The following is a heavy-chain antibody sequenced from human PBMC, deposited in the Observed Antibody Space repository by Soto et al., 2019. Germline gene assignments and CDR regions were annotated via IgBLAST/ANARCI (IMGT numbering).Heavy chain of an antibody. D-gene: IGHD3-10*01. V-gene: IGHV1-8*01. CDR2: MNPNSGNT. Sequence: ASVKVSCKASGYTFTSYDINWVRQATGQGLEWMGWMNPNSGNTGYAQKFQGRVTMTRNTSISTAYMELSSLRSEDTAVYYCCLPRSLWFGEFQYGMDVWGQGTTVTVSS. J-gene: IGHJ6*02. CDR1: GYTFTSYD. CDR3: CLPRSLWFGEFQYGMDV.